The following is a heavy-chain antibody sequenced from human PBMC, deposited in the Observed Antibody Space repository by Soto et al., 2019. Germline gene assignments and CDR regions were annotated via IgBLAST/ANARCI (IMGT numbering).Heavy chain of an antibody. CDR2: IYHSGST. V-gene: IGHV4-30-2*01. CDR3: ARDWHGGVDY. D-gene: IGHD4-17*01. Sequence: QLQLQESGSGLLKPSQTLSLTCAVSGGSISRGGYSWSWIRQPPGTGLEWIGYIYHSGSTYYNPPLKSRFTISVDRSKYLSSLKLSSVTAADTAVYYCARDWHGGVDYWGQGTLVSVSS. CDR1: GGSISRGGYS. J-gene: IGHJ4*02.